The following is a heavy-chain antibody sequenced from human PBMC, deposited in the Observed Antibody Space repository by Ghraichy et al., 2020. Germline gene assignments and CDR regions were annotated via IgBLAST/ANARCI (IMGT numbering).Heavy chain of an antibody. CDR1: GFTFSGYS. CDR3: ARDYTSGLDY. CDR2: ITSSSRYI. J-gene: IGHJ4*02. V-gene: IGHV3-21*01. Sequence: GGSLRLSCAATGFTFSGYSMNWVRQAPGKGLEWVSYITSSSRYIYYADSVKGRFTISRDNAKNSLYLQMNSLRAEDTAVYYCARDYTSGLDYWGQGTLVTVSS. D-gene: IGHD6-19*01.